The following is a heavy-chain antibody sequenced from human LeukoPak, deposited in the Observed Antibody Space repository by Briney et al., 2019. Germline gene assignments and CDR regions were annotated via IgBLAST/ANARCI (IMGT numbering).Heavy chain of an antibody. Sequence: SETLSLTCSVSGGSISSRIYYWGWTRQPRGKGLEWNGSIYYSGSTYYNPSLRSRVTISVDTSKTQFSLKLSSVTAADTAVYYCASTNSIAVAGIFDYWGQGTLVTVSP. V-gene: IGHV4-39*01. D-gene: IGHD6-19*01. CDR3: ASTNSIAVAGIFDY. CDR2: IYYSGST. J-gene: IGHJ4*02. CDR1: GGSISSRIYY.